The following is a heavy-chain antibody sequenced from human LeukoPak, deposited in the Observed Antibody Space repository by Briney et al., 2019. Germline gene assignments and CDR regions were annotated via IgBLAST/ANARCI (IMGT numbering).Heavy chain of an antibody. CDR1: GYTFTAYY. CDR3: ARAHFVYGDYNN. CDR2: INPNSGGT. D-gene: IGHD4-17*01. J-gene: IGHJ4*02. Sequence: ASVKVSCKASGYTFTAYYIHWVRQAPGQGLEWMGWINPNSGGTNYAQKFQGRVTMTRVTSISTAYMELSRLRSDDTTVYYCARAHFVYGDYNNWGQGTLVTVSA. V-gene: IGHV1-2*02.